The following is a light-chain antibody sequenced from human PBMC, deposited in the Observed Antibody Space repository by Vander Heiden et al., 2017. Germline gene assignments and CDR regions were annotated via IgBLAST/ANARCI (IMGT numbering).Light chain of an antibody. CDR2: EAS. Sequence: EIGFTQSPATLSLSPGERATLSCRASQSVSRYLAWYQQKPGQAPRLLIYEASNRATGIPARFSGSGAGTDFTLTISSLEPEDFAVYYCQQRTNWPLTFGGGTKVEIK. J-gene: IGKJ4*01. CDR1: QSVSRY. V-gene: IGKV3-11*01. CDR3: QQRTNWPLT.